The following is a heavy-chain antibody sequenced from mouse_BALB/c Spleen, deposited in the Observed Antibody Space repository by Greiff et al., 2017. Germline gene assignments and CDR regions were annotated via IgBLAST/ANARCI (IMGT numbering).Heavy chain of an antibody. CDR1: GFTIKDTY. CDR2: IDPANGNT. Sequence: EVQLQQSGAELVKPGASVKLSCTASGFTIKDTYMPWVKQRPEQGLEWIGRIDPANGNTKYDPKFQGRATITADTSSNTAYLQLSSLTSEDTAVYYCARGGGNYRRYAMDYWGQGTSVTVSS. J-gene: IGHJ4*01. CDR3: ARGGGNYRRYAMDY. D-gene: IGHD2-1*01. V-gene: IGHV14-3*02.